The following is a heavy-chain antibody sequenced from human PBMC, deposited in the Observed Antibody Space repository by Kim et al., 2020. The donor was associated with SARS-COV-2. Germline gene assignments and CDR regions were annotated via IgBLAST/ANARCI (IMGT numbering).Heavy chain of an antibody. Sequence: TNYAQKLQGRVTMTTDASTSTAYMELRSLRSDDTAVYYCAIVSGGYYFDYWGQGTLVTVSS. V-gene: IGHV1-18*01. J-gene: IGHJ4*02. CDR2: T. CDR3: AIVSGGYYFDY. D-gene: IGHD1-26*01.